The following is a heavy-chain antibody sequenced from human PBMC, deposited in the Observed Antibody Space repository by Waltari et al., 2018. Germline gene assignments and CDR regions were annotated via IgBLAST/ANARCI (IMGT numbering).Heavy chain of an antibody. CDR3: ARAGRKLGLDP. D-gene: IGHD3-16*01. J-gene: IGHJ5*02. CDR1: GGSISSYY. Sequence: ESGPGLVKPSETLSLTCTVSGGSISSYYWSWIRQPPGKGLEWIGYIYYSGSTNYNPSLKSRVTISVDTSKNQFSLKLSSVTAADTAVYYCARAGRKLGLDPWGQGTLVTVSS. V-gene: IGHV4-59*01. CDR2: IYYSGST.